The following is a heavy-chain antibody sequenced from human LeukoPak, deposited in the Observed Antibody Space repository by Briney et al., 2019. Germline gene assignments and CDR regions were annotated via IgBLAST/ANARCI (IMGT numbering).Heavy chain of an antibody. Sequence: ASVKVSCKASGGTFSSYAISWVRQAPGQGLEWMGWISAYNGNTNYTQKLQGRVTMTTDTSTSTAYMELRSLRSDDTAVYYCARDFPPNYGSDYYYYYMDVWGKGTTVTISS. J-gene: IGHJ6*03. CDR3: ARDFPPNYGSDYYYYYMDV. CDR2: ISAYNGNT. V-gene: IGHV1-18*01. CDR1: GGTFSSYA. D-gene: IGHD3-10*01.